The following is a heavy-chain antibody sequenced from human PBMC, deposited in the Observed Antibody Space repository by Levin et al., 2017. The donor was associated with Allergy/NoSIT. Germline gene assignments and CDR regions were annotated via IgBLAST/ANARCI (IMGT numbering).Heavy chain of an antibody. V-gene: IGHV4-59*08. CDR1: GGSISSYY. J-gene: IGHJ6*02. CDR2: IYYSGST. D-gene: IGHD2-15*01. CDR3: ARRGTRILKQKPGDYYYYYGMDV. Sequence: SCTVSGGSISSYYWSWIRQPPGKGLEWIGYIYYSGSTNYNPSLKSRVTISVDTSKNQFSLKLSSVTAADTAVYYCARRGTRILKQKPGDYYYYYGMDVWGQGTTVTVSS.